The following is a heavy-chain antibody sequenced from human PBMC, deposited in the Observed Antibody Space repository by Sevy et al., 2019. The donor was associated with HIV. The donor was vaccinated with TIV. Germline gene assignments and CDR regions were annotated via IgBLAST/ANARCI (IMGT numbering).Heavy chain of an antibody. J-gene: IGHJ6*03. Sequence: GGSLRLSCAASGFTFSSYSMNWVRQAPGKGLEWVSYISSSSSTIYYEDSVKGRFTISRDNAKNSLYLQMNSLRAEDTAVYYCGRGPRREGRNYMDVWGKGTTVTVSS. CDR2: ISSSSSTI. D-gene: IGHD1-26*01. V-gene: IGHV3-48*01. CDR1: GFTFSSYS. CDR3: GRGPRREGRNYMDV.